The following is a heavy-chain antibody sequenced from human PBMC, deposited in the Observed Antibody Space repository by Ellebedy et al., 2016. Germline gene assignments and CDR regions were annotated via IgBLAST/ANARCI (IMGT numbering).Heavy chain of an antibody. CDR3: ARDNGVAAAGTDDNWFDP. V-gene: IGHV4-30-4*01. Sequence: LRLSXTVSGGSISSGDYYWSWIRQPPGKGLEWIGYIYYSGSTYYNPSLKSRVTISVDTSKNQFSLKLSSVTAADTAVYYCARDNGVAAAGTDDNWFDPWGQGTLVTVSS. CDR1: GGSISSGDYY. D-gene: IGHD6-13*01. J-gene: IGHJ5*02. CDR2: IYYSGST.